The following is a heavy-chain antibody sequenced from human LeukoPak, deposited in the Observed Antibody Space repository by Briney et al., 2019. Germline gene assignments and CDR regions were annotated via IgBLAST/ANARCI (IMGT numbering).Heavy chain of an antibody. CDR2: FGTRHTHI. Sequence: PGGSLRLSCVGSRLNFNTYDLTWVRQAPGKGLEWVALFGTRHTHIFYADSVEGRFAISRDNSKSTVYLQMNSLRVEDAAVYYCAARLPLYGMDVWGQGTTVTVSS. CDR1: RLNFNTYD. D-gene: IGHD2-21*02. V-gene: IGHV3-23*01. J-gene: IGHJ6*02. CDR3: AARLPLYGMDV.